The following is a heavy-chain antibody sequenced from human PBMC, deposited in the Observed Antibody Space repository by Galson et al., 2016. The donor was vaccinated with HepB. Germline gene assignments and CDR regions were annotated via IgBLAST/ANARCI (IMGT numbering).Heavy chain of an antibody. CDR2: TYYRSKWYD. J-gene: IGHJ4*02. CDR3: ARGTALTGLDC. CDR1: GDSVSSNSGA. D-gene: IGHD2-21*02. Sequence: CAISGDSVSSNSGAWNWIRQSPSRGLEWLGRTYYRSKWYDDYAVSFKSRITINPDTSKTQFSLQLNSMTPEDTAVYYCARGTALTGLDCWGQGTPVTVSS. V-gene: IGHV6-1*01.